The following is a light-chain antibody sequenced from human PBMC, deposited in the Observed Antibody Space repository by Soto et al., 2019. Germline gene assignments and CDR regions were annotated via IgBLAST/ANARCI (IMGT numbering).Light chain of an antibody. CDR1: QSVSSN. CDR3: QQYNKWPLT. V-gene: IGKV3D-15*01. J-gene: IGKJ4*01. Sequence: EIVLTQSPCTLSLSPGERATLSCRASQSVSSNYLAWYQQKPGQAPSLLIYDISARATGIPTRFSVSGSGTEFTLTISSLQSEDFAVYSCQQYNKWPLTFGGGTKVDI. CDR2: DIS.